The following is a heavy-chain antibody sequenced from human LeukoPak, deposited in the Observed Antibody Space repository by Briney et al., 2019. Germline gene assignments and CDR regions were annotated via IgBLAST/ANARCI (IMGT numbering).Heavy chain of an antibody. D-gene: IGHD1-26*01. V-gene: IGHV4-34*01. CDR2: INHSGST. Sequence: PSETLSLTCSVSDDSITMYYWSWIRQPPGKGLEWIGEINHSGSTNYNPSLKSRVTISVDTSKNHFSLKLSSVTAADTAVYYCAKSGGSGLIDYWGQGTLVTVSS. CDR1: DDSITMYY. CDR3: AKSGGSGLIDY. J-gene: IGHJ4*02.